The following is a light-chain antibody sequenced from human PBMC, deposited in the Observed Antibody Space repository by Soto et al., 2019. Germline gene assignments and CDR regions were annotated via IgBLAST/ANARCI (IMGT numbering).Light chain of an antibody. CDR3: QQYNSYSEYT. CDR1: QSISNW. V-gene: IGKV1-5*01. Sequence: DIQMTQSPSTLYASVGDRVTITCRASQSISNWLAWYQQKPGKAPKLLFYDASSLESGVPSRFSGSGSGTEFTLTISSLQPDDFATYCCQQYNSYSEYTYGQGTKLEIK. CDR2: DAS. J-gene: IGKJ2*01.